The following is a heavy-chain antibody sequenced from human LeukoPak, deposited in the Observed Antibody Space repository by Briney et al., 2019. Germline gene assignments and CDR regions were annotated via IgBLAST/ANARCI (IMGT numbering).Heavy chain of an antibody. Sequence: PSETLSLTCAVSGYSISSGYYWAWIRHPPGRGLEWIGSIYPSGSTYYNPSLKSRVTISVDTSKNQFSLKLSSVTAADTAVYYCARHLSAAIPDYWGQGTLVTVSS. D-gene: IGHD2-2*02. J-gene: IGHJ4*02. V-gene: IGHV4-38-2*01. CDR2: IYPSGST. CDR3: ARHLSAAIPDY. CDR1: GYSISSGYY.